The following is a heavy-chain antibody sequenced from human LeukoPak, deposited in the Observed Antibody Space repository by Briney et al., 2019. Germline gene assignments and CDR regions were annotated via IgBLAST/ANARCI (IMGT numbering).Heavy chain of an antibody. CDR1: GGSISSGGYS. V-gene: IGHV4-31*11. J-gene: IGHJ4*02. D-gene: IGHD5-12*01. CDR2: IYYSGST. CDR3: ARGGPYSGYDSDFDY. Sequence: SETLSLTCAVSGGSISSGGYSWSWIRQPPGKGLEWIGYIYYSGSTYYNPSLKSRVTISVDTSKNQFSLKLSSVTAADTAVYYCARGGPYSGYDSDFDYWGQGTLVTVSS.